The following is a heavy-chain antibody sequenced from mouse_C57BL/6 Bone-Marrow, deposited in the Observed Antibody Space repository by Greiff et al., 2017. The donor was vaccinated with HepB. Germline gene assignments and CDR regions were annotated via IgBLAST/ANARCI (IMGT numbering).Heavy chain of an antibody. D-gene: IGHD3-3*01. J-gene: IGHJ4*01. CDR2: IRSKSNNYAT. V-gene: IGHV10-1*01. CDR3: VRHGGDENY. CDR1: GFSFNTYA. Sequence: EVKVVESGGGLVQPKGSLKLSCAASGFSFNTYAMNWVRQAPGKGLEWVARIRSKSNNYATYYADSVKDRFTISRDDSESMLYLQMNNLKTEDTAMYYCVRHGGDENYWGQGTSVTVSS.